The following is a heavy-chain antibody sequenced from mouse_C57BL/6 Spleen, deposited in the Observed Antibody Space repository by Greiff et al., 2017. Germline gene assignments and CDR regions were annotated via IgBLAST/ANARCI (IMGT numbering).Heavy chain of an antibody. CDR2: IYPGDGDT. D-gene: IGHD2-1*01. CDR1: GYAFSSYW. J-gene: IGHJ2*01. V-gene: IGHV1-80*01. CDR3: ARCPLYYPYYFDY. Sequence: VQLQQSGAELVKPGASVKISCKASGYAFSSYWMNWVKQRPGKGLEWIGQIYPGDGDTNYNGKFKGKATLTADKSSSTAYMQRSSLTSEDSAVYFCARCPLYYPYYFDYWGQGTTLTVSS.